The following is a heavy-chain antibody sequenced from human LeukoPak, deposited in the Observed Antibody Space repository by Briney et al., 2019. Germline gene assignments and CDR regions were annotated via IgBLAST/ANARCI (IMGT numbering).Heavy chain of an antibody. CDR3: ARVLAGANLGAFDM. Sequence: SETLSLTCAVNGGSFSGYYWSWIRQPPGKGLEWIGEIIHSGSTNYNPSLKSRVTISVDTSKNQFSLKLSSVTAADTAVYYCARVLAGANLGAFDMWGQGTMVTVSS. D-gene: IGHD3-16*01. V-gene: IGHV4-34*12. J-gene: IGHJ3*02. CDR2: IIHSGST. CDR1: GGSFSGYY.